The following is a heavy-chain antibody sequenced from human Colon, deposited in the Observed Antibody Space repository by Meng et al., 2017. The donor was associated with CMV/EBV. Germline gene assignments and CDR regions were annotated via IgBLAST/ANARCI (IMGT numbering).Heavy chain of an antibody. V-gene: IGHV1-46*01. CDR2: IHPSDDTT. Sequence: ASVKVSCKTSGYFFTSYFIHWVRQAPGQGLEWMGIIHPSDDTTIYAQKFQGRVIMSRDTSTSTVYMEMSGLRSDDTAVYYCAREPPTITATGNKFYYHGMDVWGQGTTVIVSS. D-gene: IGHD4-11*01. J-gene: IGHJ6*02. CDR3: AREPPTITATGNKFYYHGMDV. CDR1: GYFFTSYF.